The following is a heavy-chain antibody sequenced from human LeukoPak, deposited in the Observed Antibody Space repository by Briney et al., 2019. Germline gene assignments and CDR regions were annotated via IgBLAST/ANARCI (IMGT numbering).Heavy chain of an antibody. J-gene: IGHJ6*02. D-gene: IGHD1-26*01. Sequence: GGSLRLSCAASGFTFSLHTMHWVRQAPGKGPEWVALMSYDGTNKYYEDSVKGRFTISRDNSKNTLYLEINSLKPEDTALYYCAKEGSGSYYYYKGMDVWGQGTTATVSS. CDR1: GFTFSLHT. CDR3: AKEGSGSYYYYKGMDV. V-gene: IGHV3-30*18. CDR2: MSYDGTNK.